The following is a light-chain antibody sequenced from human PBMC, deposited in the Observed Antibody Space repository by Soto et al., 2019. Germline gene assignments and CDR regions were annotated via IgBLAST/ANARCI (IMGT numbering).Light chain of an antibody. J-gene: IGKJ5*01. CDR2: GAS. CDR3: QQYGSSQIT. CDR1: QSVSSNY. Sequence: EIVLTQSPGTLSLSPGERATLSCRASQSVSSNYLAWYQQKPGQAPRLLIYGASSRATGFPDRFSGSGSGTDFTLTISRLEPEDFAVYYCQQYGSSQITFGQGTRLEIK. V-gene: IGKV3-20*01.